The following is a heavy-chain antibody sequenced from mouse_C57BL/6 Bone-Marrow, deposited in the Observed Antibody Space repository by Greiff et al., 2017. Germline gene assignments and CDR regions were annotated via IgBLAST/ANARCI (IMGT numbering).Heavy chain of an antibody. CDR1: GYTFTSYW. CDR3: AGDSSVRYYFDY. CDR2: INPSSGYT. J-gene: IGHJ2*01. D-gene: IGHD3-2*02. V-gene: IGHV1-7*01. Sequence: VQLQQSGAELAKPGASVKLSCKASGYTFTSYWMHWVKQRPGQGLEWSGYINPSSGYTKYNQKFKDKATLTADKSSSTAYMQLSSLTYEDSAVYYCAGDSSVRYYFDYWGQGTTLTVSS.